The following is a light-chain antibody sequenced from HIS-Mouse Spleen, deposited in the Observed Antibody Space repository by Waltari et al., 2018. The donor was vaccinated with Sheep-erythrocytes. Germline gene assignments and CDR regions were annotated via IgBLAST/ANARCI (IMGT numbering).Light chain of an antibody. CDR1: SSDVGSYNL. J-gene: IGLJ3*02. CDR2: DVS. V-gene: IGLV2-11*01. CDR3: CSYAGSYTWV. Sequence: QSALTQPASVSGSPGQSITIPCTGTSSDVGSYNLVSWYQQHPGKAPKLMIYDVSKRPSGVPDRFSGSKSGNTASLTISGLQAEDEADYYCCSYAGSYTWVFGGGTKLTVL.